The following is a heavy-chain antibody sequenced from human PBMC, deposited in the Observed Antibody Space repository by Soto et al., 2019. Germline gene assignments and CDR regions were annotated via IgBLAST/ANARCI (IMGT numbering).Heavy chain of an antibody. CDR1: GYTFTGYY. D-gene: IGHD5-12*01. CDR2: INPNSGGT. CDR3: ARSVYRSPAEWWLRFMGYYGMDV. J-gene: IGHJ6*02. V-gene: IGHV1-2*04. Sequence: ASVKVSCKASGYTFTGYYMHWVRQAPGQGLEWMGWINPNSGGTNYAQKFQGWVTMTRDTSISTAYMELSRLRSDDTAVYYCARSVYRSPAEWWLRFMGYYGMDVWGQGTTVTVSS.